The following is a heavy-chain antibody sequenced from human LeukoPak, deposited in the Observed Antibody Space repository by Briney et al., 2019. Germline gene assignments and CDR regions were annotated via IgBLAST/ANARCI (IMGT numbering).Heavy chain of an antibody. V-gene: IGHV1-2*02. CDR2: INPYSGGT. D-gene: IGHD3-22*01. CDR3: ARCFPYYYDSSGYSPPDY. Sequence: ASVKVSCKASGYTFTGYYMHWVRQAPGQGLEWMGWINPYSGGTNYAQKFQGRVTMTRDTSISTAYMQLSRLRSDDTAVYYCARCFPYYYDSSGYSPPDYWGQGTLVTVSS. J-gene: IGHJ4*02. CDR1: GYTFTGYY.